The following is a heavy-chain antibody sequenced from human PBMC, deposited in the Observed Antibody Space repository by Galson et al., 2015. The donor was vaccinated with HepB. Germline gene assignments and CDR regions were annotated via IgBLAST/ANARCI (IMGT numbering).Heavy chain of an antibody. CDR2: IIPNFGTE. D-gene: IGHD3-3*01. Sequence: SVKVSCKASGGTFSSYAISWVRQAPGQGLEWMGGIIPNFGTENYAQKFQGRVTITADESTSTAYMELSSLRSEDTAVYYCARGKSTIFGVVIGWYYYYGMDVWGQGTTVTVSS. J-gene: IGHJ6*02. CDR3: ARGKSTIFGVVIGWYYYYGMDV. CDR1: GGTFSSYA. V-gene: IGHV1-69*13.